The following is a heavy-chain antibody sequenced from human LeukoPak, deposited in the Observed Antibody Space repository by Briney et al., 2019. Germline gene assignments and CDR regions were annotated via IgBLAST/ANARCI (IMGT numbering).Heavy chain of an antibody. CDR2: IYYSGST. D-gene: IGHD2-21*01. V-gene: IGHV4-59*01. Sequence: SETLSLTCTVSGVSISSYYWSWIRQPPGKGLEWIGYIYYSGSTNYNPSLKSRVTISVDTSKNQFSLKLSSVTAADTAVYYCARFVADGPHFDYWGQGTLVTVSS. J-gene: IGHJ4*02. CDR1: GVSISSYY. CDR3: ARFVADGPHFDY.